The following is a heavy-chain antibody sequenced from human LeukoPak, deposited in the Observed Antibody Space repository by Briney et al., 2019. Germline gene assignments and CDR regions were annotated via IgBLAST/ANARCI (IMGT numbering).Heavy chain of an antibody. CDR3: ARCTRERIILGRPFDG. V-gene: IGHV1-69*13. D-gene: IGHD2/OR15-2a*01. J-gene: IGHJ3*01. Sequence: SVTVSCKASGGTFSSNAFGWVRQAPGQGLEWRGGIIPIFGTLNHTQKFQGRLTITADESTGTVSMELRSLRSEDTATYYCARCTRERIILGRPFDGWGQGTMVTVSS. CDR1: GGTFSSNA. CDR2: IIPIFGTL.